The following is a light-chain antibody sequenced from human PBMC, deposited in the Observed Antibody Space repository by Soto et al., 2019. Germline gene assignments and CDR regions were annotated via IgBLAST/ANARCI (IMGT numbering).Light chain of an antibody. J-gene: IGKJ4*01. Sequence: DIQMTQSPSSLSASVGDRVTITCRASQNIKKYLNWYQQKPGKAPNLLIYRASSLESGVPSRFSGSGSGTEFTLTISSLQPHDFATYFCQQYQSYSSFAGGTKVDIK. CDR3: QQYQSYSS. V-gene: IGKV1-5*01. CDR2: RAS. CDR1: QNIKKY.